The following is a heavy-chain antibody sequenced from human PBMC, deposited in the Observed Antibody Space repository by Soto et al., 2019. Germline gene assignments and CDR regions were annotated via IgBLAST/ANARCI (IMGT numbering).Heavy chain of an antibody. V-gene: IGHV3-48*02. CDR2: ISSSSSSI. D-gene: IGHD1-26*01. CDR3: ARERAGSYYFDY. Sequence: EVQLVESGGGLVQPGGSLRLSCVASRFTFIYSSMNWVRQAPGTGLEWVAYISSSSSSIYYADSVKGRFTISRDNAKNSLYLQMNSLRDGDTAVYYCARERAGSYYFDYWGQGSLVPVSS. J-gene: IGHJ4*02. CDR1: RFTFIYSS.